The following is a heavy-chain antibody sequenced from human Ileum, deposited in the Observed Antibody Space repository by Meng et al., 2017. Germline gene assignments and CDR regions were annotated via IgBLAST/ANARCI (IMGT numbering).Heavy chain of an antibody. V-gene: IGHV4-61*08. J-gene: IGHJ4*02. CDR3: ARDHWGSLDY. CDR2: AGT. Sequence: QVQLQESGPGLVRPSETLSLICTVSGGSVSTSDYQWGWIRQPPGKGLEWIGYAGTNYNPSLKSRVTISVDTSKRQFSLKLTSVTAADTAVYYCARDHWGSLDYWDQGILVTVSS. D-gene: IGHD7-27*01. CDR1: GGSVSTSDYQ.